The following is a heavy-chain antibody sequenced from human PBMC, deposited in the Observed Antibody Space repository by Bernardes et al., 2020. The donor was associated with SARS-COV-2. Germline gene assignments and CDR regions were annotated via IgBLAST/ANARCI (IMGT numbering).Heavy chain of an antibody. CDR3: AILVRGGAFDA. Sequence: ASVKVSCKVSGSTLSFFSIHWVRQTPGKGLEWMGGYNPADGETMYAQNLQGRATMSEDTSRDTAYMELTSLKSEDTAIYYCAILVRGGAFDAWGQGTKVTVSS. CDR2: YNPADGET. J-gene: IGHJ3*01. D-gene: IGHD3-3*01. V-gene: IGHV1-24*01. CDR1: GSTLSFFS.